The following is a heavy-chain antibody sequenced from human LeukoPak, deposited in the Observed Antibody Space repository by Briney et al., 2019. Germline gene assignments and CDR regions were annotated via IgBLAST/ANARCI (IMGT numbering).Heavy chain of an antibody. J-gene: IGHJ5*02. CDR3: ARHSGSGSLSRPFDP. V-gene: IGHV4-39*01. CDR2: VYYTGST. D-gene: IGHD3-10*01. CDR1: GASVTSGGFY. Sequence: SETLSLTCNVSGASVTSGGFYWGWLRQPPGKGLEWIATVYYTGSTYYNPSLKSRVTISIDTSKNQFSLNLRSVIAADTAVYYCARHSGSGSLSRPFDPWGQGTLVTVSS.